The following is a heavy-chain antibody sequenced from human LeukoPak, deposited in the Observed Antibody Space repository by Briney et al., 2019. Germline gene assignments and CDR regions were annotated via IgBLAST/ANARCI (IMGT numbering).Heavy chain of an antibody. Sequence: GASVKVSCKASGSTFTSYYMHWVRQAPGQGLEWMGIINPSGGSTSYAQKFQGRVTMTRDTSISTAYMELSRLRSDDTAVYYCARDPPAGVSTVTTSGYWGQGTLVTASS. D-gene: IGHD4-17*01. V-gene: IGHV1-46*01. J-gene: IGHJ4*02. CDR2: INPSGGST. CDR1: GSTFTSYY. CDR3: ARDPPAGVSTVTTSGY.